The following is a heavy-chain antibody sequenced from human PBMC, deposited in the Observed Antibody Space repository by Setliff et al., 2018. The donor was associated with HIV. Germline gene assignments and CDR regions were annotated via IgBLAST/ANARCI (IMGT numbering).Heavy chain of an antibody. Sequence: ASVKVSCKASGYSFTGHYIHWVRQAPGQGLEWLGRIDPNSGGTKYAQKFQDRVTMTRDTSINTAYMELSRLRSDDTAVYYCAREYDVLTGYYISAFDIWGQGTMVTVSS. V-gene: IGHV1-2*06. J-gene: IGHJ3*02. CDR3: AREYDVLTGYYISAFDI. CDR1: GYSFTGHY. CDR2: IDPNSGGT. D-gene: IGHD3-9*01.